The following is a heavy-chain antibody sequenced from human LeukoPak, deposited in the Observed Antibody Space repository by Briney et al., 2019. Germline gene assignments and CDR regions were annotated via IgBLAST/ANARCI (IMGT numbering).Heavy chain of an antibody. D-gene: IGHD5-24*01. CDR2: IYYSGST. V-gene: IGHV4-59*01. Sequence: PSETLSLTCTVSGGSISSYYWSWIRQPPGKGLEWIGYIYYSGSTNYNPSLKSRVTISVDTSKNQFSLKLSSVTAADTAVYYCARDVEMATTDAFDIWGQGTMVTVSS. J-gene: IGHJ3*02. CDR3: ARDVEMATTDAFDI. CDR1: GGSISSYY.